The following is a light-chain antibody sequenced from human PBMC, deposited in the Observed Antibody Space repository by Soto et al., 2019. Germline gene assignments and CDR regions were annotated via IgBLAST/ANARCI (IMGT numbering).Light chain of an antibody. J-gene: IGKJ1*01. CDR1: QSVSSSY. V-gene: IGKV3-20*01. Sequence: EIVLTQFPGTLSLSPGERATLSCRASQSVSSSYLAWYQQKPGQAPRLLIYGASSRATGIPDRFSGSGSGTDFTLTISRLEPEGFAVYYCQQYGSSPSWTFGQGTKGEIK. CDR3: QQYGSSPSWT. CDR2: GAS.